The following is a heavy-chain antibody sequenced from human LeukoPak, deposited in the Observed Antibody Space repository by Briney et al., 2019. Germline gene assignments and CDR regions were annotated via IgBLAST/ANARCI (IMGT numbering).Heavy chain of an antibody. CDR2: SSTYNGNT. V-gene: IGHV1-18*01. D-gene: IGHD3-22*01. J-gene: IGHJ4*02. CDR3: ARGLPPRRNSDSSGYYSYYFDY. Sequence: GASVKVSCKASGYTFTSYGISWVRQAPGQGLEWMGWSSTYNGNTNYAEKLQGRVTMTTDTSTSTVYMELRSLRSDDTAVYYCARGLPPRRNSDSSGYYSYYFDYWGQGSLVTVSS. CDR1: GYTFTSYG.